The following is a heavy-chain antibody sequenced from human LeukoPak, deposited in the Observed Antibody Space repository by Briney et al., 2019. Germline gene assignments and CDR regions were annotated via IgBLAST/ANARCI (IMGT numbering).Heavy chain of an antibody. V-gene: IGHV3-73*01. J-gene: IGHJ5*02. CDR3: TPLPVEMTSGNWFDP. D-gene: IGHD5-24*01. Sequence: PGGSLRLSCAASGFDFSNCSIHWVRQAAGKGLEWVGRIRSKAHSYATAYAASVKGRFTISRDDSENTAFLQMNSLKTEDTAVYYCTPLPVEMTSGNWFDPWGQGTLVTVSS. CDR1: GFDFSNCS. CDR2: IRSKAHSYAT.